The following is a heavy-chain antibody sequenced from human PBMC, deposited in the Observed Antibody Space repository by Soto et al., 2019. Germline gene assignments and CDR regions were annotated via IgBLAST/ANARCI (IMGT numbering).Heavy chain of an antibody. J-gene: IGHJ6*02. Sequence: PGGSLRLSCAASGFTFSGSAMHWVRQAPGKGLEWVANIKQDGSEKYYVDSVKGRFTISRDNAKNSLYLQMNSLRAEDTAVYYCARFYYDSSGYLPSPYYYYYGMDVWGQGTTVTVSS. D-gene: IGHD3-22*01. CDR2: IKQDGSEK. V-gene: IGHV3-7*04. CDR1: GFTFSGSA. CDR3: ARFYYDSSGYLPSPYYYYYGMDV.